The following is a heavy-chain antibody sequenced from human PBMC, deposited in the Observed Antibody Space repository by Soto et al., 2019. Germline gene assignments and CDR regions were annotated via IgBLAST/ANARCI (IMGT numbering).Heavy chain of an antibody. CDR1: GGTFSSYA. Sequence: GASVKVSCKASGGTFSSYAISWVRQAPGQGLEWMGEIVPIFGTANYAQKFQGRVTITADESTSTAYMELSGPRSEDTAVYYCARDRGPSSGYYPYWFDPWGQGTLVTVSS. V-gene: IGHV1-69*13. CDR3: ARDRGPSSGYYPYWFDP. CDR2: IVPIFGTA. D-gene: IGHD3-22*01. J-gene: IGHJ5*02.